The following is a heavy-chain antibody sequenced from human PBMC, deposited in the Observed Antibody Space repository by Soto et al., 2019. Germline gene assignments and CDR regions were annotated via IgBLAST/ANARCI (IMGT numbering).Heavy chain of an antibody. V-gene: IGHV4-39*01. D-gene: IGHD3-9*01. CDR2: IYYRGNT. J-gene: IGHJ4*02. CDR1: GDSINSDKYY. CDR3: ARLEGLATISYYFDY. Sequence: QLQLQESGPGLVKPSETLSLTCSVSGDSINSDKYYWGWIRQPPGKGLEWIGSIYYRGNTYYNPSLKTRVTISLNKSKSQFPLKLNSVTAADSAVYFCARLEGLATISYYFDYWGQGTLVTVSS.